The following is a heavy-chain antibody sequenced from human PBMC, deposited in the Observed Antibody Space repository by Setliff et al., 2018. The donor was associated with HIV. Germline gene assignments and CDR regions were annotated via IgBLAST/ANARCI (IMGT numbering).Heavy chain of an antibody. J-gene: IGHJ4*02. CDR1: GGTFSSYA. CDR3: ARGKTWLRFLDY. CDR2: INTHSGYT. D-gene: IGHD5-12*01. Sequence: ASVKVSCKASGGTFSSYAISWVRQAPGQGLEWMGGINTHSGYTNYAQNVQGRVTVTMDTSTSTAYMELRSLKSDDTAVYYCARGKTWLRFLDYWGQGTLVTAPQ. V-gene: IGHV1-18*01.